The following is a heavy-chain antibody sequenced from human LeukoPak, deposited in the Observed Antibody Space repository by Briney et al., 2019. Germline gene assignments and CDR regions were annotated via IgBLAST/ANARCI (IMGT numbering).Heavy chain of an antibody. CDR3: ASKTKSSWYA. Sequence: GGSLRLSCVGSGFTFSGYSMNWVRQAPGKGLEWVSSISSSSSYIYYADSVKGRFTISRDNAKNSLYLQMNSLRAEDTAVYYCASKTKSSWYAWGQGTLVTVSS. V-gene: IGHV3-21*01. CDR1: GFTFSGYS. J-gene: IGHJ5*02. D-gene: IGHD6-13*01. CDR2: ISSSSSYI.